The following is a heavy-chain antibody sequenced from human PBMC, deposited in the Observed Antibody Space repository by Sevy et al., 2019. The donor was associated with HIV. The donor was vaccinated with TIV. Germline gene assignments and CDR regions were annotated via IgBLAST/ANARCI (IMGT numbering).Heavy chain of an antibody. CDR2: IISSGSTI. V-gene: IGHV3-48*03. D-gene: IGHD5-18*01. CDR3: AGSYSPNWFDP. CDR1: GFTFSSYE. Sequence: GGSLRLSCAASGFTFSSYEMNWVRQAPGKGLEWVSYIISSGSTIYYADSVKGRFTISRDNAKNLLYLQMNSLRAEDTAVYYCAGSYSPNWFDPWGQGTLVTVSS. J-gene: IGHJ5*02.